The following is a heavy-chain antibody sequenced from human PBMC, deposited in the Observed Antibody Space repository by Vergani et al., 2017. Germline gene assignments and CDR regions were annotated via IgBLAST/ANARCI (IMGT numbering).Heavy chain of an antibody. D-gene: IGHD6-6*01. CDR2: IYYSGST. J-gene: IGHJ4*02. CDR3: ARRARIEYSSRAFFDY. CDR1: GGSISSYY. V-gene: IGHV4-59*01. Sequence: QVQLQESGPGLVKPSETLSLTCTVSGGSISSYYWSWIRQPPGKGLEWIGYIYYSGSTNYNPSLKSRVTISVDTSKNQFSLKLSSVTAADTAMYYCARRARIEYSSRAFFDYWGQGTLVTVSS.